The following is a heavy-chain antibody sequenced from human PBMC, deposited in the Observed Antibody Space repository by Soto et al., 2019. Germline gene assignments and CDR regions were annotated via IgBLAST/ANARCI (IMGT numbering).Heavy chain of an antibody. CDR2: IWYDGSNK. CDR1: GFTFSSYG. J-gene: IGHJ6*02. D-gene: IGHD3-10*01. CDR3: ARGGRSTMVRGVILNRLAQGMDV. Sequence: PGGSLRLSCAASGFTFSSYGMHWVRQAPGKGLEWVAVIWYDGSNKYYADSVKGRFTISRDNSKNTLYLQMNSLRAEDTAVYYCARGGRSTMVRGVILNRLAQGMDVWGQGTTVTVS. V-gene: IGHV3-33*01.